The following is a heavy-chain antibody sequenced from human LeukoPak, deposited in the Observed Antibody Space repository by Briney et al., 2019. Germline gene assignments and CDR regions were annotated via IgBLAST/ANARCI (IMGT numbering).Heavy chain of an antibody. V-gene: IGHV3-48*01. J-gene: IGHJ4*02. CDR3: TRTVGY. CDR2: ISNTSDTI. D-gene: IGHD3-22*01. Sequence: GGPLRLSCAASGFSFSTYSMNWVRQAPGKGLEWISYISNTSDTIYYADSVKGRFTISRDNAKTSMYLQMNNLRAEDTAIYYCTRTVGYWGQGTLVTVSS. CDR1: GFSFSTYS.